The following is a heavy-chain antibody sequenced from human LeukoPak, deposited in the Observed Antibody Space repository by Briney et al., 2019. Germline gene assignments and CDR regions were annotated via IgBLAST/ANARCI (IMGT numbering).Heavy chain of an antibody. V-gene: IGHV4-34*01. D-gene: IGHD1-26*01. CDR1: GGSFSSYY. CDR2: IYHDGNT. J-gene: IGHJ2*01. CDR3: ARATYSGSYYPLGWYFDL. Sequence: TSETLSLTCAVYGGSFSSYYWSWIRQPPGKGLEWIAEIYHDGNTNYNPSLKSRVTISVDTSKNQFSLKLSSVTAADTAVYYCARATYSGSYYPLGWYFDLWGRGTLVTVSS.